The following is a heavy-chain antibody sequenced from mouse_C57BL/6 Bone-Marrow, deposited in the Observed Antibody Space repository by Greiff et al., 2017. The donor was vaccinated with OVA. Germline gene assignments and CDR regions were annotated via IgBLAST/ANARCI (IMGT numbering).Heavy chain of an antibody. CDR1: GFTFSSYA. J-gene: IGHJ3*01. CDR3: ARGNWDVGAWFAY. CDR2: ISDGGSYT. V-gene: IGHV5-4*03. D-gene: IGHD4-1*01. Sequence: EVKLEESGGGLVKPGGSLKLSCAASGFTFSSYAMSWVRQTPEKRLEGVATISDGGSYTYYPDNVKGRFTISRDNAKNNLYLQMSHLKSEDTAMYYCARGNWDVGAWFAYWGQGTLVTVSA.